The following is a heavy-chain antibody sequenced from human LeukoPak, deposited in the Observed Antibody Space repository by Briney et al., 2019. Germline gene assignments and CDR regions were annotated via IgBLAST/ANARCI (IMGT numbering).Heavy chain of an antibody. Sequence: GGSLRLSCAASGFTFSSYGMHWVRQAPGKGLEWVAVISHDGSNKYYADSVKGRFTISRDNSKNTLYLQMNSLRAEDTAVYYCAKADGIAAAVGYFDYWGQGTLVTVSS. CDR2: ISHDGSNK. CDR3: AKADGIAAAVGYFDY. CDR1: GFTFSSYG. V-gene: IGHV3-30*18. D-gene: IGHD6-13*01. J-gene: IGHJ4*02.